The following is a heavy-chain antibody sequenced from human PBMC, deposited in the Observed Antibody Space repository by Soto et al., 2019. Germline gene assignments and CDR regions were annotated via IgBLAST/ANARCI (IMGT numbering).Heavy chain of an antibody. CDR1: GYTFTSYG. CDR2: ISAYNGNT. J-gene: IGHJ6*02. Sequence: QVQLVQSGPEVKKPGASVKISCKASGYTFTSYGISWVPQTPGQELQWMGWISAYNGNTNYGQKRQGRVTMTTDSSTSTAYMELRSLRSDDTAVYYCAQDRTHIFTCYHYGMDVCGQGTTVSVSS. D-gene: IGHD3-9*01. V-gene: IGHV1-18*04. CDR3: AQDRTHIFTCYHYGMDV.